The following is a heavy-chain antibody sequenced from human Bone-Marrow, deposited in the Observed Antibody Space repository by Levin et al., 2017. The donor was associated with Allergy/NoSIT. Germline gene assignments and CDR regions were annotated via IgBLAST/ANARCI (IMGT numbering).Heavy chain of an antibody. CDR3: ATGDGDYDGFDY. CDR2: ITGNNNYR. V-gene: IGHV3-21*01. D-gene: IGHD4-17*01. J-gene: IGHJ4*02. Sequence: GESLKISCVASGFTFSNHDMNWVRQAPGKGLEFVSSITGNNNYRYYADSVKGRFTISRDNPQNSLYLQMNGLRTEDTAVYFCATGDGDYDGFDYWGQGTLVTVSS. CDR1: GFTFSNHD.